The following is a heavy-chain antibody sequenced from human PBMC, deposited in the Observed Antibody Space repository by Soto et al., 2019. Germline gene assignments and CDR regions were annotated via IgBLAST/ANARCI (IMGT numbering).Heavy chain of an antibody. J-gene: IGHJ4*02. CDR3: AKRSSSSTFDY. CDR2: ISGSDDST. CDR1: GFTFSYA. Sequence: GGSLRLSCAASGFTFSYAMSWVRQAPGKGLEWVSVISGSDDSTYYADSVKGRFTISRDNSKNTLYLQMNSLRAEDTAVYYCAKRSSSSTFDYWGQGTLVTVSS. D-gene: IGHD6-6*01. V-gene: IGHV3-23*01.